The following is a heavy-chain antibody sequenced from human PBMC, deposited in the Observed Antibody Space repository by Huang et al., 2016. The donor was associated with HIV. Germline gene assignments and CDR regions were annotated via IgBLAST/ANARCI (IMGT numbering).Heavy chain of an antibody. V-gene: IGHV3-7*01. CDR2: IKQDGSEK. D-gene: IGHD2-15*01. Sequence: EVQLVESGGGLVQPGGSLRLSCAASGFTFSSYWMSWVGQAPGKGLEWVANIKQDGSEKDYVDSVKGRFTISRDNAKNSLYLQMNSLRAEDTAVYYCARWAGYPPAFDIWGQGTMVTVSS. CDR3: ARWAGYPPAFDI. CDR1: GFTFSSYW. J-gene: IGHJ3*02.